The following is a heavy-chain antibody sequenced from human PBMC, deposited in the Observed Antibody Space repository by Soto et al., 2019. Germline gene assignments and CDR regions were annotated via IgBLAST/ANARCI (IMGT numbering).Heavy chain of an antibody. CDR3: ARWWFGGNYFDI. V-gene: IGHV4-34*01. Sequence: SETLSLTCAVYGGSFSGYYWSWIRQPPGKGLEWIGEINHSGSTNYNPSLKSRVTISVDTSKNQFSPKLSSVTAADTAVYYCARWWFGGNYFDIWGQGTMVTVSS. D-gene: IGHD3-10*01. CDR1: GGSFSGYY. CDR2: INHSGST. J-gene: IGHJ3*02.